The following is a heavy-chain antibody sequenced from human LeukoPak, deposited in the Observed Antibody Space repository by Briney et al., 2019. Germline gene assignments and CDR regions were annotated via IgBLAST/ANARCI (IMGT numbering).Heavy chain of an antibody. CDR3: ASQSIAARPGYFDY. V-gene: IGHV4-34*01. Sequence: SETLSLTCAVYGGSFSGYYWSWIRQPPGKGLEWIGEINHSGSTNYNPSFKSRVTISVDTSKNQFSLKLSSVTAADTAVYYCASQSIAARPGYFDYWGQGTLVTVSS. D-gene: IGHD6-6*01. CDR1: GGSFSGYY. J-gene: IGHJ4*02. CDR2: INHSGST.